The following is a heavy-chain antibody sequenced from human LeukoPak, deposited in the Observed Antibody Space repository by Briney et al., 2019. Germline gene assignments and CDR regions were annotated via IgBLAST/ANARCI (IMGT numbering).Heavy chain of an antibody. V-gene: IGHV4-61*01. D-gene: IGHD2-15*01. CDR3: ARDDVPYSA. CDR1: GGSVSSGSFY. J-gene: IGHJ5*02. CDR2: IYYSGGT. Sequence: PSETLSLTCTVSGGSVSSGSFYWSWIRQPPGKGLEWIGYIYYSGGTKYNPSLNSRVTISIDTSNNQFSLKLNSATAADTAVYYCARDDVPYSAWGQGTLVTVS.